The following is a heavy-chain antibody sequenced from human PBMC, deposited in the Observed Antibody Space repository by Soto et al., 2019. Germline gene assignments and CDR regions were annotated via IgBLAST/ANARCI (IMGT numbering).Heavy chain of an antibody. D-gene: IGHD3-10*01. CDR1: GFTFSNAW. CDR2: IKSKTDGGTT. Sequence: EVQLVESGGGLVKPGGSLRLSCAASGFTFSNAWMSWVRQAPGKGLEWVGRIKSKTDGGTTDYAAPVKGRFTISRDDSKNTLYLQMNSLKTEDTAVYYCTTRVTMVRGVIATWGQGTLVTVSS. V-gene: IGHV3-15*01. CDR3: TTRVTMVRGVIAT. J-gene: IGHJ4*02.